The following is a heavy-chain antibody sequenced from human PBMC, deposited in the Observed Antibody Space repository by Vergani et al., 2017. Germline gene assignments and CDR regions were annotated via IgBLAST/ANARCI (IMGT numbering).Heavy chain of an antibody. Sequence: EVQLVESGGGLVQPGGSLRLSCAASGFTFSSYAMNWVRQAPGKGLEWVSYISSSGSTIYYADSVKGRFTISRDNAKNSLYLQMNSLRAEDTAVYYCARDSSGFRDDAFDIWGQGTMVTVSS. V-gene: IGHV3-48*03. CDR1: GFTFSSYA. CDR3: ARDSSGFRDDAFDI. CDR2: ISSSGSTI. J-gene: IGHJ3*02. D-gene: IGHD3-22*01.